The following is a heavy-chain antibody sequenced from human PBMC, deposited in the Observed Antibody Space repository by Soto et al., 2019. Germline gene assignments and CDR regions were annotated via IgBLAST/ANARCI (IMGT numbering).Heavy chain of an antibody. CDR2: IIPIFGTA. J-gene: IGHJ6*02. Sequence: SVKVSCKASGGTFSSYAISWVRQAPGQGLEWMGGIIPIFGTANYAQKFQGRVTITADESTSTAYMELSSLRSEDTAVYYCARDRGEGWRQNYYYYYGMDVWGQGTTVTVSS. V-gene: IGHV1-69*13. CDR3: ARDRGEGWRQNYYYYYGMDV. D-gene: IGHD3-10*01. CDR1: GGTFSSYA.